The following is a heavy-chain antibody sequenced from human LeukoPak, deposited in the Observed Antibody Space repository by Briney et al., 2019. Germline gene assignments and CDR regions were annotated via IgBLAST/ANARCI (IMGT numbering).Heavy chain of an antibody. J-gene: IGHJ4*02. D-gene: IGHD2-21*01. CDR3: AKGVIGGRRDYFSYFDY. V-gene: IGHV3-23*01. CDR1: GFTFSRHD. CDR2: ISDSGGGS. Sequence: GGSLRLSCAASGFTFSRHDMNWVRHAPGNGLEWVSVISDSGGGSNYADSVKGRFTISRDNSKNTLYLQMDSLRVDDTAVYYCAKGVIGGRRDYFSYFDYWGQGILVTVSS.